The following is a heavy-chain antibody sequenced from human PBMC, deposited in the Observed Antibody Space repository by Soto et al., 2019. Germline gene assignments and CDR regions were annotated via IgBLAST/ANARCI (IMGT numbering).Heavy chain of an antibody. Sequence: QVQLVESGGGLVKPGGSLRLSCAASGFTFSDSYMSWIRQAPGKGLQWVAYISGSSGYTGYADSVKGRFTISRDNAKNSLYLQMNSLRAEDTAVYSCARDRGGYGPPDVWGQGTTVTVSS. CDR1: GFTFSDSY. J-gene: IGHJ6*02. CDR3: ARDRGGYGPPDV. V-gene: IGHV3-11*06. CDR2: ISGSSGYT. D-gene: IGHD3-10*01.